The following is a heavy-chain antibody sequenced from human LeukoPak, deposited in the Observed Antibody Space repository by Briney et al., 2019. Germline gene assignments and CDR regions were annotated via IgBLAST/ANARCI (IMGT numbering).Heavy chain of an antibody. CDR3: AKGSQAVRGVMDYFDY. CDR1: GFTFSSYW. CDR2: IRYDGSNK. D-gene: IGHD3-10*01. J-gene: IGHJ4*02. V-gene: IGHV3-30*02. Sequence: GGSLRLSCAASGFTFSSYWMHRVRQAPGKGLEWVAFIRYDGSNKYYADSVKGRFTISRDNSKNTLYLQMNSLRAEDTAVYYCAKGSQAVRGVMDYFDYWGQGTLVTVSS.